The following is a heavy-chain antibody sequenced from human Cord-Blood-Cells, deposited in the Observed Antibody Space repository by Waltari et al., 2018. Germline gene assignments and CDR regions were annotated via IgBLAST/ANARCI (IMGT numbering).Heavy chain of an antibody. CDR2: INPSGGST. CDR1: GYTFTSYY. CDR3: AREEGYSYGAAYYYYGMDV. J-gene: IGHJ6*02. Sequence: QVQLVQSGAEVKKPGASVKVSCKASGYTFTSYYMHWVRQAPGQGLEWMGIINPSGGSTSYAQKVQGRVTMTRDTSTSTVYMELSSLRSEDTAVYYCAREEGYSYGAAYYYYGMDVWGQGTTVTVSS. D-gene: IGHD5-18*01. V-gene: IGHV1-46*01.